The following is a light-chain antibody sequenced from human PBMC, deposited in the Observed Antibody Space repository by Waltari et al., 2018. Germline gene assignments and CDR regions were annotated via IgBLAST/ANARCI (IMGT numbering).Light chain of an antibody. V-gene: IGKV3-11*01. CDR2: DAS. CDR1: QNVNVY. CDR3: QQRSNWRT. J-gene: IGKJ2*01. Sequence: EIVLTQSPATLSLSPGERATLSCRASQNVNVYLAWYQQKPGQAPRLLIYDASNRAPGVPARFGGSGSGTDYTLTISSLEPEDFAVYYCQQRSNWRTFGQGTKLEIK.